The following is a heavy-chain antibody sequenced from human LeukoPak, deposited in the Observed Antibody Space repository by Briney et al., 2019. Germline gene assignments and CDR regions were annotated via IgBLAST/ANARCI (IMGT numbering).Heavy chain of an antibody. Sequence: PGGSLRLSCAASGFTFDNYGMSWVRQAPGKGLEWVSGINWNGGSTVYADSVKGRFAISRDNAKNSLYLQMNSLRAEDTALYYCARDRQWLVLGAFDIWGQGTMVTVSS. CDR3: ARDRQWLVLGAFDI. V-gene: IGHV3-20*04. CDR1: GFTFDNYG. CDR2: INWNGGST. J-gene: IGHJ3*02. D-gene: IGHD6-19*01.